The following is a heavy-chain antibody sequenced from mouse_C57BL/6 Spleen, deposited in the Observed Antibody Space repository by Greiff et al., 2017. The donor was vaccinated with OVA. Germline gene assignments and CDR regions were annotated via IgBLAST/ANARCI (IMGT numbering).Heavy chain of an antibody. CDR3: ARCDYYGYAMDY. D-gene: IGHD1-1*01. CDR1: GYTFTSYW. J-gene: IGHJ4*01. V-gene: IGHV1-59*01. Sequence: QVQLQQPGAELVRPGTSVKLSCKASGYTFTSYWMNWVKQRPGHGLEWIGVIDPSDSYTNYNQKFKGKATLTADTSSSTAYMQLSSLTSEDSAVYYCARCDYYGYAMDYWGQGTSVTVSS. CDR2: IDPSDSYT.